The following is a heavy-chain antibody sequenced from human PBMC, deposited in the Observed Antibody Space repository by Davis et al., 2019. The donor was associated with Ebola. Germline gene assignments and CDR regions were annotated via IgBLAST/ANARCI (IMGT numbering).Heavy chain of an antibody. CDR3: ARESAPGYSSGWYFDNWFDP. D-gene: IGHD6-19*01. J-gene: IGHJ5*02. Sequence: GESLKISCAASGFTFSSYAMHWVRQAPGKGLEWVAVISYDGSNKYYADSVKGRFTISRDNSKNTLYLQMNSLRAEDTAVYYCARESAPGYSSGWYFDNWFDPWGQGTLVTVSS. CDR1: GFTFSSYA. V-gene: IGHV3-30-3*01. CDR2: ISYDGSNK.